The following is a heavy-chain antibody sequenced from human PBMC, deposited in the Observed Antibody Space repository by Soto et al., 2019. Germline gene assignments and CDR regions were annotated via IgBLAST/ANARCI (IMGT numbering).Heavy chain of an antibody. J-gene: IGHJ5*02. CDR3: ARDRYYDSSGYVRFDP. V-gene: IGHV1-18*01. Sequence: ASVKVSCNASGYTFTSYGISWVRQAPGQGLEWMGWISAYNGNTNYAQKLQGRVTMTTDTSTSTAYMELRSLRSDDTAVYYCARDRYYDSSGYVRFDPWGQGTLVTVSS. D-gene: IGHD3-22*01. CDR2: ISAYNGNT. CDR1: GYTFTSYG.